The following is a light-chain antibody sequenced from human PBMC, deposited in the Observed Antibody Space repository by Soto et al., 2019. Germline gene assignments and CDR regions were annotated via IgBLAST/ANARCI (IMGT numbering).Light chain of an antibody. V-gene: IGKV1-39*01. CDR3: QQSYSYPRT. CDR1: QSISTS. Sequence: DVQMTQSPSSLSASVGDRVNITCRASQSISTSLNWYQQQPGKAPKLLIYGASRLQGGVPSRFAGRGSGTDFTLTITILQPEDLASYYCQQSYSYPRTFGQGTRLDIK. J-gene: IGKJ2*01. CDR2: GAS.